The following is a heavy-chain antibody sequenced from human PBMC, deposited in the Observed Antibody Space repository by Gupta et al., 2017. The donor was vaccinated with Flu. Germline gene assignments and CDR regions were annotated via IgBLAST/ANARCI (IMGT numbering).Heavy chain of an antibody. V-gene: IGHV5-51*03. CDR2: IHPVDSTI. J-gene: IGHJ4*02. CDR1: GYIFTNYW. D-gene: IGHD3-16*01. Sequence: EVQLVQSGPEVKKPGESLKISCKGSGYIFTNYWIGWVRQMPGKGLEWMGIIHPVDSTIRYSPSFQGQVTISADKSISTAYLQWTSLKASDTAMYYCARRLYDYDDQEDYFDYWGRGTLVTVSS. CDR3: ARRLYDYDDQEDYFDY.